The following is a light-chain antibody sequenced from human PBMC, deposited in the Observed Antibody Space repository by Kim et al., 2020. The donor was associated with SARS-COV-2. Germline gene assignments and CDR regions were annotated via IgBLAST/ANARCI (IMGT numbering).Light chain of an antibody. CDR1: KLGDKY. V-gene: IGLV3-1*01. Sequence: SYELTQPPSVSVSPGQTASITCSGDKLGDKYACWYQQKPGQSPVLVIYQDTKRPSGIPERFSGSNSGNTATLTISGTQAMDEADYYCQAWDSSTFYVVFGGGTKLTV. CDR2: QDT. CDR3: QAWDSSTFYVV. J-gene: IGLJ2*01.